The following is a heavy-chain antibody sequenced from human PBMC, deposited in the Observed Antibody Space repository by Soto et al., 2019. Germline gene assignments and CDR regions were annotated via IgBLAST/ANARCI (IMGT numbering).Heavy chain of an antibody. J-gene: IGHJ4*02. CDR2: IRAYNGNT. CDR3: AREGPPVLD. V-gene: IGHV1-18*01. Sequence: QVQLVQSGAEVKKPGASVKVSCTASGYTFTSYGINWVRQAPGQGLEWMGRIRAYNGNTNYAQQLPGRVTMSTDNSTSTAYMELRSLRSDDTAVYFCAREGPPVLDWGQGTLVTVAS. CDR1: GYTFTSYG.